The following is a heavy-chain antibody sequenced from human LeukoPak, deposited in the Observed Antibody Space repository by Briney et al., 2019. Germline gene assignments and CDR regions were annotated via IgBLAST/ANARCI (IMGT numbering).Heavy chain of an antibody. CDR3: ARDVVATSVVNWFDP. J-gene: IGHJ5*02. V-gene: IGHV1-2*02. D-gene: IGHD5-12*01. CDR2: INPNSGGT. CDR1: GYTFTGYY. Sequence: GASVKVSCEASGYTFTGYYMHWVRQAPGQGLEWMGWINPNSGGTNYAQKFQGRVTMTRDTSISTAYMELSRLRSDDTAVYYCARDVVATSVVNWFDPWGQGTLVTVSS.